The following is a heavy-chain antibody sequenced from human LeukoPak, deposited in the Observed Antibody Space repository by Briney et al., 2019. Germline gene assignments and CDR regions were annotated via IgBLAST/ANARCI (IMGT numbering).Heavy chain of an antibody. D-gene: IGHD2-15*01. Sequence: GGSLRLSCAASGFTFDDYAMHWVRQAPGKGLEWVSGISWNSRTIGYAGSVKGRFTISRDNAKNSLYLQMNSLRAEDMALYYCAKDVSLGYCSGGSCSAHFDHWGQGTLVTVSS. CDR3: AKDVSLGYCSGGSCSAHFDH. J-gene: IGHJ4*02. V-gene: IGHV3-9*03. CDR1: GFTFDDYA. CDR2: ISWNSRTI.